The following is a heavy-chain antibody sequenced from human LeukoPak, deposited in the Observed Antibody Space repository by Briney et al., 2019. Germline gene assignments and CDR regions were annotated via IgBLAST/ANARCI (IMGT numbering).Heavy chain of an antibody. CDR2: IIPILGIA. CDR1: GGTFSSYA. J-gene: IGHJ4*02. CDR3: ARASSSSSGY. V-gene: IGHV1-69*04. Sequence: SAKVSCKASGGTFSSYAISWVRQAPGQGLEWMGRIIPILGIANYAQKFQGRVTITADKSTSTAYMELSSLRSEDTAVYYCARASSSSSGYWGQGTLVTVSS. D-gene: IGHD6-6*01.